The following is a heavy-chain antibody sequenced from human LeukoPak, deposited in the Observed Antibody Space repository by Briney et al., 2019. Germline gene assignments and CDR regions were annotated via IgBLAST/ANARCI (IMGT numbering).Heavy chain of an antibody. Sequence: ASVKVSCKASGYTFTSYGISWVRQAPGQGLEWKGWISAYNGNTNYAQKFQGRVTMTTDTSTSTAYMELRSLRSDDTAVYYCARDRAIVVVVVGTLDYWGQGTLVTVSS. V-gene: IGHV1-18*01. CDR2: ISAYNGNT. CDR1: GYTFTSYG. D-gene: IGHD2-15*01. CDR3: ARDRAIVVVVVGTLDY. J-gene: IGHJ4*02.